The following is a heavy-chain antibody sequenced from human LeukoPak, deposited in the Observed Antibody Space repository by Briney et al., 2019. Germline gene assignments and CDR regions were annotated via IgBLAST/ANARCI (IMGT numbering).Heavy chain of an antibody. CDR2: IKPSDGST. D-gene: IGHD3-3*02. J-gene: IGHJ3*02. Sequence: ASVKVSCKASGYTFTSYYIHWVRQAPGQGFEWMSIIKPSDGSTTYSQKFQGRVTITADESTSTAYMELSSLRSEDTAVYYCARELARPDAFDIWGQGTMVTVSS. CDR3: ARELARPDAFDI. V-gene: IGHV1-46*01. CDR1: GYTFTSYY.